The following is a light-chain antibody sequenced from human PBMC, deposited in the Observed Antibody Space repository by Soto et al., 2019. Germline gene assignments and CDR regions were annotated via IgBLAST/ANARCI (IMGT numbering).Light chain of an antibody. CDR1: SSDLGSYNL. V-gene: IGLV2-23*02. Sequence: QSVLTQPASVSGSPGQSITISCTGTSSDLGSYNLVSWYQQHPGKAPKVIIYEVIKRPSGVSNRFSGSKSGNTASLTISGLQAEDEADYYCCSYAGSTTLVFGGGTKLTVL. CDR3: CSYAGSTTLV. J-gene: IGLJ2*01. CDR2: EVI.